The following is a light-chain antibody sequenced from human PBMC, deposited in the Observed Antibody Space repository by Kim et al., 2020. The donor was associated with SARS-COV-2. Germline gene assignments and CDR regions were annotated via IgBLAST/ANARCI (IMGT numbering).Light chain of an antibody. Sequence: ALGQTVRITSQGDSLSSYFASWYQQKPGQAPVLVIYGQNNRPSGIPDRFSGSSSGNTASLTIAGAQAEDEADYYCNSRDSSGNIWVFGGGTQLTVL. CDR1: SLSSYF. J-gene: IGLJ3*02. CDR2: GQN. CDR3: NSRDSSGNIWV. V-gene: IGLV3-19*01.